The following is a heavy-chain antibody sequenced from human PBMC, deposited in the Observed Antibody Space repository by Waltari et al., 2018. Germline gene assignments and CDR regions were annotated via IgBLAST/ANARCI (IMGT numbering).Heavy chain of an antibody. Sequence: QLQLQESGPGLVKPSETLSLTCTVSGGSISSSSYYWGWIRQPPGKGLEWIGSIYYSGSNYYNPSLKSRVTIAVDTSKNQFSLKLSAVTAADTAVYYCARRSVDYYDSSGYYDYWGQGTLVTVSS. V-gene: IGHV4-39*01. D-gene: IGHD3-22*01. CDR3: ARRSVDYYDSSGYYDY. CDR1: GGSISSSSYY. CDR2: IYYSGSN. J-gene: IGHJ4*02.